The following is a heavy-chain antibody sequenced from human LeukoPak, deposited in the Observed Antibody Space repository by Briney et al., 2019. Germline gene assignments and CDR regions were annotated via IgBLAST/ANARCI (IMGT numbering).Heavy chain of an antibody. D-gene: IGHD3-3*01. CDR1: GFTFSSYA. CDR2: ISASADRT. Sequence: GGSLGLSCAASGFTFSSYAMSWVRQAPGKGLEWVSAISASADRTFDADSVKGRFVISRDNSKNTLYLQINSLRAEDTAVYYCARDRDFWSGYLDYWGQGTLVTVSS. J-gene: IGHJ4*02. V-gene: IGHV3-23*01. CDR3: ARDRDFWSGYLDY.